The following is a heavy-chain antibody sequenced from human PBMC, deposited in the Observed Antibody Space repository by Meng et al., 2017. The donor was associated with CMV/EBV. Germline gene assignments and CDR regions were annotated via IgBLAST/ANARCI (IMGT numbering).Heavy chain of an antibody. Sequence: GESLKISCAASGFTFSSYAMHWVRQAPGKGLEWVAVISYDGSNKYYADSVTGRFTISRDNSKNTLYLQMNSLRAEDTAVYYCARGAFSDCSSTSCQNWFDPWGQGTLVTVSS. D-gene: IGHD2-2*01. V-gene: IGHV3-30-3*01. CDR3: ARGAFSDCSSTSCQNWFDP. J-gene: IGHJ5*02. CDR1: GFTFSSYA. CDR2: ISYDGSNK.